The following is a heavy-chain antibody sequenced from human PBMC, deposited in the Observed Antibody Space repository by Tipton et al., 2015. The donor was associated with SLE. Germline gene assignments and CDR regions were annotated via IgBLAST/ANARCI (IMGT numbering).Heavy chain of an antibody. CDR3: ARQGGPGGPFDL. CDR1: GFTFSSYA. V-gene: IGHV3-23*01. D-gene: IGHD3-10*01. CDR2: ISGSGGDT. Sequence: SLRLSCAASGFTFSSYAMSWIRQAPGKGLEWVSVISGSGGDTSYGDSVKGRFTISRDNSKNALYLQMDSLRAEDTAVYYCARQGGPGGPFDLWGQGTLVTVSS. J-gene: IGHJ4*02.